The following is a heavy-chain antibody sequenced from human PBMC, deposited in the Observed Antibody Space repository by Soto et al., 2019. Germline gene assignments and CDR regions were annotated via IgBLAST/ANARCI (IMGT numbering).Heavy chain of an antibody. Sequence: EVQLVESGGGLVEPGRSLRLSCATSGVNFEDHAMNWVRLVPGKGLEWVSGISANGAFVGYANSVKGRFTISRNSAKTSLFLQMSSLRREDTAVYYCTRDIFRTITTVDFWGQGTLVTVSS. CDR3: TRDIFRTITTVDF. CDR1: GVNFEDHA. D-gene: IGHD2-21*01. J-gene: IGHJ4*02. CDR2: ISANGAFV. V-gene: IGHV3-9*01.